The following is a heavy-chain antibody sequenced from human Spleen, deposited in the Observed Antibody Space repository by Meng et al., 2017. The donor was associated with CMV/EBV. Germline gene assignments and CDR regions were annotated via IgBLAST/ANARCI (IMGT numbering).Heavy chain of an antibody. J-gene: IGHJ5*02. CDR3: ARDLLVSQPTAVIPNWFDP. CDR2: ISAYNGNT. V-gene: IGHV1-18*01. CDR1: GYTFTSYA. D-gene: IGHD2-2*01. Sequence: ASVKVSCKASGYTFTSYAMHWVRQAPGQRLEWMGWISAYNGNTNYAQKLQGRVTMTTDTSTSTAYMELRSLRSDDTAVYYCARDLLVSQPTAVIPNWFDPWGPGTLVTVSS.